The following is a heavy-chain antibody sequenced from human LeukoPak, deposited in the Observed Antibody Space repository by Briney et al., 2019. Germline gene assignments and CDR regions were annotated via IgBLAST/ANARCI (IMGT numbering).Heavy chain of an antibody. V-gene: IGHV4-34*01. J-gene: IGHJ4*02. Sequence: SETLSLTCTVSGGSISSYYWSWIRLPPGKGLEWIGEINHSGSTNYNPSLKSRVTISVDKSKNQVSLKLSSVTAADTAVYYCAGGWVGELYFDYWGQGTLVTVSS. D-gene: IGHD3-10*01. CDR3: AGGWVGELYFDY. CDR2: INHSGST. CDR1: GGSISSYY.